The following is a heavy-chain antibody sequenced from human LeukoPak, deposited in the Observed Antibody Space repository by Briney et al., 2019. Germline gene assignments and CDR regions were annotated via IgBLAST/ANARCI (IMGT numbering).Heavy chain of an antibody. V-gene: IGHV1-69*04. CDR1: GGTFSSYA. J-gene: IGHJ6*02. CDR2: IIPIFGIA. Sequence: GASVKVSCKASGGTFSSYAISWVRQAPGQGLEWMGRIIPIFGIANYAQKFQGRVTITADKSTSTAYMELSSPRSEDTAVYYCARAYFDGMDVWGQGTTVTVSS. CDR3: ARAYFDGMDV.